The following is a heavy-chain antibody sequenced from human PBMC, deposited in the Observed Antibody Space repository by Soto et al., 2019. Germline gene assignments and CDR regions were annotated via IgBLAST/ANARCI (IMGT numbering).Heavy chain of an antibody. Sequence: PGESLKISCKGSGYSFTSYWIGLVRQMPGKGLEWMGIIYPGDSDTRYSPSFQGQVTISADKSISTAYLQWSSLKASDTAMYYCARLGSLDYYGMDVWGQGTTVTVSS. V-gene: IGHV5-51*01. CDR2: IYPGDSDT. CDR1: GYSFTSYW. J-gene: IGHJ6*02. CDR3: ARLGSLDYYGMDV.